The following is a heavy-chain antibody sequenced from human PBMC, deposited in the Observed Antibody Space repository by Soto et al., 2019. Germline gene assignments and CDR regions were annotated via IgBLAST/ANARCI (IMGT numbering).Heavy chain of an antibody. D-gene: IGHD3-10*01. V-gene: IGHV3-33*01. CDR2: IWYDGSNK. CDR1: GFTFSSYG. CDR3: ARLHYGSGSYWYTAQYYYYYGIDV. J-gene: IGHJ6*02. Sequence: QVQLVESGGGVVQSGRSLRLSCAASGFTFSSYGMHWVRQAPGKGLEWVAVIWYDGSNKYYADSVKGRFTISRDNYKNTLYLQMNSLRAEDTSAYYCARLHYGSGSYWYTAQYYYYYGIDVWGQGTTVNVSS.